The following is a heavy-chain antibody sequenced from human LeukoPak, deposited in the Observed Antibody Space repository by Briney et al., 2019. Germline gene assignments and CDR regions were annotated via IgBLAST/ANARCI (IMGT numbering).Heavy chain of an antibody. D-gene: IGHD2-2*01. Sequence: SQTLSLTCTVSGGSISSGGYYWSWIRQHPGKGLEWIGYIYYSGSTYYNPSLKSRVTISVDTSKNQFSLKLSSVTAADTAVYYCARGGIDIVVETNWFDPWGQGTLVTVSS. J-gene: IGHJ5*02. CDR1: GGSISSGGYY. V-gene: IGHV4-31*03. CDR2: IYYSGST. CDR3: ARGGIDIVVETNWFDP.